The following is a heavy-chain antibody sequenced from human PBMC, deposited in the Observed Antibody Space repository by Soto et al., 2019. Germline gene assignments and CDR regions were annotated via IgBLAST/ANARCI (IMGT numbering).Heavy chain of an antibody. CDR3: ATRAYCGGECYSMVFDI. CDR2: IYPGDSDT. J-gene: IGHJ3*02. D-gene: IGHD2-21*01. Sequence: PGESLKISCKGSGYSFTSYWIGWVRQMPGKGLEWMGIIYPGDSDTRYSPSFQGQVTISADKSISTAYLQWSSLKASDTAMYYCATRAYCGGECYSMVFDIWGQGTMVTVSS. CDR1: GYSFTSYW. V-gene: IGHV5-51*01.